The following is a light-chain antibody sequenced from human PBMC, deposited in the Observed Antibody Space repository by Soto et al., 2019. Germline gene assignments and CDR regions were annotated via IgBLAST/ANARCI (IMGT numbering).Light chain of an antibody. Sequence: QSALTQPASVSGSPGQSITISCTGNSSDVGGYNYVSWYQQHPGKAPKLMIYEVSNRPSGVSNRFSGSKSGNTASLTISGLQAEDEADYYCSSYTSSSTGGVFGGGTKLTVL. CDR3: SSYTSSSTGGV. J-gene: IGLJ2*01. V-gene: IGLV2-14*01. CDR2: EVS. CDR1: SSDVGGYNY.